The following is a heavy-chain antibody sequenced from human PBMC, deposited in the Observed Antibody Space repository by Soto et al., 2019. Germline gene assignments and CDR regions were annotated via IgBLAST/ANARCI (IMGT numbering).Heavy chain of an antibody. D-gene: IGHD5-12*01. Sequence: ASVKVSCKASGYTFTSYGISWVRQAPGQGLEWMGWISAYNGNTNYAQKLQGRVTMTTDTSTSTAYMELRSLRSDDTAVYYCARDYPPHYSGYGNWFDPWGQGTLVTVSS. V-gene: IGHV1-18*01. CDR3: ARDYPPHYSGYGNWFDP. CDR1: GYTFTSYG. J-gene: IGHJ5*02. CDR2: ISAYNGNT.